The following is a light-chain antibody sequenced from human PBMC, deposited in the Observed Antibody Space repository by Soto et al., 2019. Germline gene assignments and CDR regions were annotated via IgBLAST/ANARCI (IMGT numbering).Light chain of an antibody. V-gene: IGKV1-39*01. CDR3: QLSHTTLT. CDR1: QTIATF. J-gene: IGKJ5*01. Sequence: DIQITQSPSSLSASVGDRVTITCRASQTIATFLNWYQQTPGKAPKLLIYGASTLQSGVPSRLSGSGSGADFTLTIRSLQPEDSATYYCQLSHTTLTFGQGTRLEIK. CDR2: GAS.